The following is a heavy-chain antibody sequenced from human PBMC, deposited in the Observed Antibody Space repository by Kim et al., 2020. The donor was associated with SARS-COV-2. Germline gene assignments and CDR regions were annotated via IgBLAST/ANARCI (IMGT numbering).Heavy chain of an antibody. Sequence: SETLSLTCTVSGGSISSGDYYWSWIRQPPGKGLEWIGYIYYSGSTYYNPSLKSRVTISVDTSKNQFSLKLRSVTAADTAVYYCARGEGITIFGVVIIGAFDIWGQGKMVTVSS. V-gene: IGHV4-30-4*01. CDR2: IYYSGST. CDR3: ARGEGITIFGVVIIGAFDI. D-gene: IGHD3-3*01. J-gene: IGHJ3*02. CDR1: GGSISSGDYY.